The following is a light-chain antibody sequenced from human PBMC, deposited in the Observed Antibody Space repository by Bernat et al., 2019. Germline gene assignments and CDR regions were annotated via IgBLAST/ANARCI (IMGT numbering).Light chain of an antibody. J-gene: IGKJ2*01. V-gene: IGKV1-16*01. CDR2: AAS. CDR3: HQYGSPFRS. Sequence: DIQMTQSPSSLSASLGDTVTITCRASQAISISLAWFQQRPGKAPKSLIYAASSLESGVPSRFSGTGSGTDFNLTINSLQPEDFATYYCHQYGSPFRSFGQGTTVEIK. CDR1: QAISIS.